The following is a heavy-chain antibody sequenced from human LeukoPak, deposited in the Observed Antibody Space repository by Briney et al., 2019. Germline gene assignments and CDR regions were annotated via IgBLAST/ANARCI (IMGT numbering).Heavy chain of an antibody. Sequence: SETLSLTCAVYGGSFSGYYWSWIRQPPGKGLEWIGEINHSGSTNYNPSLKSRVTISVDTSKNQFSLKLSSVTAADTAVYYCARHLVGIVVVINYFDYWGQGTLVIVSS. CDR3: ARHLVGIVVVINYFDY. J-gene: IGHJ4*02. CDR1: GGSFSGYY. V-gene: IGHV4-34*01. CDR2: INHSGST. D-gene: IGHD3-22*01.